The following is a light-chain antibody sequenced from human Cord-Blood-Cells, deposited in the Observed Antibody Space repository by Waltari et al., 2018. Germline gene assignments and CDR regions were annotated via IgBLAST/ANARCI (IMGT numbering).Light chain of an antibody. Sequence: DIVMTQSPLSLPVTPGEPASISCRSGQSLLHSNGYNYLDWYLQKPGQSPQLLIYLGSNRASWVPDRFSGSGSGTDFTLKISRVEAEDVGVYYCMQALQTPYTFGQGTKLEIK. CDR2: LGS. J-gene: IGKJ2*01. CDR3: MQALQTPYT. V-gene: IGKV2-28*01. CDR1: QSLLHSNGYNY.